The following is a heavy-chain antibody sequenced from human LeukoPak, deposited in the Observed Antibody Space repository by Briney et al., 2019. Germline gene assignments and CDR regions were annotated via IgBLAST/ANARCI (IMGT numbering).Heavy chain of an antibody. CDR3: AKDSSAFCTNGVCYTGYFQH. D-gene: IGHD2-8*01. Sequence: GGSLRLSCAASGFTFSLYWMTWVRQSPGKGLEWVADINPDGSQKYSVDSVKGRFTISRDNSKNTLYLQMNSLRAEDTAVYYCAKDSSAFCTNGVCYTGYFQHWGQGTLVTVSS. V-gene: IGHV3-7*03. CDR1: GFTFSLYW. CDR2: INPDGSQK. J-gene: IGHJ1*01.